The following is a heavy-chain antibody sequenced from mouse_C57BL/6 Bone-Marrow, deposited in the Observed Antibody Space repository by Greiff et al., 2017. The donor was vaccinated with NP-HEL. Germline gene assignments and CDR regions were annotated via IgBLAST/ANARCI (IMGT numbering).Heavy chain of an antibody. D-gene: IGHD1-1*01. CDR1: GYTFTTYW. CDR2: IDPSDSYN. Sequence: QVQLQQPGAELVKPGASVKLSCKASGYTFTTYWMQWVKQRPGQGLEWIGEIDPSDSYNNYNQKFKGTATLTVATSSSTANMQLSSLTSEDSAVYYCARKAYYGRSYEFAYWGQGTLVTVSA. V-gene: IGHV1-50*01. J-gene: IGHJ3*01. CDR3: ARKAYYGRSYEFAY.